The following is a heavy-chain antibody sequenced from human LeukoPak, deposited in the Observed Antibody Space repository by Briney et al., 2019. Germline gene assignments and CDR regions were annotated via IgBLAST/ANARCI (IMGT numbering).Heavy chain of an antibody. CDR3: ARDYGNWKGPIDYYMDV. V-gene: IGHV3-30*03. Sequence: GGSLRLSCAASGFTFSSYGMSWVRQAPGKGLEWVAVISYDGSNKYYADSVKGRFTISRDNSKNTLYLQMNSLRAEDTAVYYCARDYGNWKGPIDYYMDVWGKGTTVTVSS. J-gene: IGHJ6*03. D-gene: IGHD1-1*01. CDR1: GFTFSSYG. CDR2: ISYDGSNK.